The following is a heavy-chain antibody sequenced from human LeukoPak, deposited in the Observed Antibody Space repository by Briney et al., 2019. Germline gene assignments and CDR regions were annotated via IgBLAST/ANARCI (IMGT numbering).Heavy chain of an antibody. CDR3: ARESAVPAGGLYYYYYMDV. J-gene: IGHJ6*03. CDR2: IYYSGST. V-gene: IGHV4-59*01. CDR1: GGSISSYY. D-gene: IGHD2-2*01. Sequence: SETLSLTCTVSGGSISSYYWSWIRQPPGKGLEWIGYIYYSGSTNYNPSLKSRVTLSVDTSKNQFSLKLSSVTAADTAVYYCARESAVPAGGLYYYYYMDVWGKGTTVTVSS.